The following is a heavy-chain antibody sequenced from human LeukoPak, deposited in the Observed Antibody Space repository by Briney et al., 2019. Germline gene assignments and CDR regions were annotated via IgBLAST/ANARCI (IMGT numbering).Heavy chain of an antibody. Sequence: SETLSLTCTVSGYSISSGYYWGWIRQPPGKGLEWIGEINHSGSTNYNPSLKSRVTISVDTSKNQFSLKLSSVTAADTAVYYCARGPGIAAAGNFDYWGQGTLVTVSS. J-gene: IGHJ4*02. CDR2: INHSGST. D-gene: IGHD6-13*01. CDR3: ARGPGIAAAGNFDY. V-gene: IGHV4-38-2*02. CDR1: GYSISSGYY.